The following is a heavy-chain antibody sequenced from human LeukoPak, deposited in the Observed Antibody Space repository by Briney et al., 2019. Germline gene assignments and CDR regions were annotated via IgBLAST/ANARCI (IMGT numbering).Heavy chain of an antibody. J-gene: IGHJ5*02. D-gene: IGHD6-19*01. Sequence: GGSLRLSCAASGFTFSSYAMSWVRQAPGKGLEWVSAISGSGGSTYYADSVKGRFTTSRDNAENSLYLQMNSLRAEDTAVYYCATLPRHRGSGCPWGQGTLVTVSS. V-gene: IGHV3-23*01. CDR3: ATLPRHRGSGCP. CDR2: ISGSGGST. CDR1: GFTFSSYA.